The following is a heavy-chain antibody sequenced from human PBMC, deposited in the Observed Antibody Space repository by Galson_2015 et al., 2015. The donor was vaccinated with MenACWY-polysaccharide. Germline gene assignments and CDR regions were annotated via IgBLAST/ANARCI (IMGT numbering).Heavy chain of an antibody. V-gene: IGHV3-15*01. J-gene: IGHJ6*03. Sequence: SLRLSCAASGFTFSNAWMSWVRQAPGKGLEWVGRIKSKTDGGTTDYAAPVKGRFTISRDDSTNTLYLQMNSLKTEDTAVYYCTTSQGGIENYCYMDVWGQGAPVTVSS. CDR1: GFTFSNAW. CDR3: TTSQGGIENYCYMDV. D-gene: IGHD1-1*01. CDR2: IKSKTDGGTT.